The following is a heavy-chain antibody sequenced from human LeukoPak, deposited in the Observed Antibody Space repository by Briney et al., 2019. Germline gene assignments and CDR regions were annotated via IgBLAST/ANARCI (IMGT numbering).Heavy chain of an antibody. CDR2: ISGSGGST. CDR1: GFTFSSYA. D-gene: IGHD3-3*01. CDR3: AKDLDTIFGVVIIPKGVFDY. J-gene: IGHJ4*02. Sequence: GGSLRLSCAASGFTFSSYAMSWVRQAPGKGLEWVSAISGSGGSTYYADSVKGRLTISRDNSKNTLYLQMNSLRAEDTAVYYCAKDLDTIFGVVIIPKGVFDYWGQGTLVTVSS. V-gene: IGHV3-23*01.